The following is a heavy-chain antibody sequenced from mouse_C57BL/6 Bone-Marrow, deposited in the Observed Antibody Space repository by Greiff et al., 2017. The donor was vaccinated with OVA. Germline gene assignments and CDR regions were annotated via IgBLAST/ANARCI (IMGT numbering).Heavy chain of an antibody. Sequence: EVMLVESGGGLVQSGRPLRLSCATSGFTFSDFYMEWVRQAPGKGLEWIAASRNKANDYTTEYSASVKGRFIVSRDTSQSILYLQMNALRAEDTAIYYCARDAYDGHWYFDVWGTGTTVTVSS. CDR3: ARDAYDGHWYFDV. D-gene: IGHD2-3*01. J-gene: IGHJ1*03. CDR1: GFTFSDFY. V-gene: IGHV7-1*01. CDR2: SRNKANDYTT.